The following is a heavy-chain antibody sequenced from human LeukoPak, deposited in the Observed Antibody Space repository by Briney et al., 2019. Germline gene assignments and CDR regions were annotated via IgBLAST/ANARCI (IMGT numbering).Heavy chain of an antibody. CDR1: GFTFSSYG. D-gene: IGHD2-15*01. CDR2: IWYDGSNK. V-gene: IGHV3-33*01. Sequence: GRSLRLSCAASGFTFSSYGMHWVRQAPGKGLEWVAVIWYDGSNKYYADSVKGRFTISRDNSKNTLYLQMNSLRAEDTAVYYCARDPIGYCSSSSCFGPEHWGQGTLVTVSS. CDR3: ARDPIGYCSSSSCFGPEH. J-gene: IGHJ4*02.